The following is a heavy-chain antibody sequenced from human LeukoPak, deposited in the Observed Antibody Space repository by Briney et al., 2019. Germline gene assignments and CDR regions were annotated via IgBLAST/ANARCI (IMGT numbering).Heavy chain of an antibody. CDR3: ARGATVTANFYFYGMDV. V-gene: IGHV3-30*03. J-gene: IGHJ6*02. CDR1: GFTFSSYC. D-gene: IGHD4-17*01. Sequence: GGSLRLSCAASGFTFSSYCMHWVRQAPGKGLECVAVISYDGSNKYYADSVEGRFTISRDNSKNTLYLQMNSLRAEDTAVYYCARGATVTANFYFYGMDVWGQGTMVTVSS. CDR2: ISYDGSNK.